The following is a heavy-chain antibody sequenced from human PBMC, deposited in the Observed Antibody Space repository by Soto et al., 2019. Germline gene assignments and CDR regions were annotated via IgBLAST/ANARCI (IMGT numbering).Heavy chain of an antibody. CDR1: GFTVSSNY. CDR2: IYSGGST. D-gene: IGHD6-19*01. V-gene: IGHV3-66*01. J-gene: IGHJ6*02. CDR3: ARERWNSGWYYYLYGMDV. Sequence: EVQLVESGGGLVQPGGSLRLSCAASGFTVSSNYMSWVRQAPGKGLEWVSVIYSGGSTYYADSVKGRFTISRDNSKNTLYLQMNSLRAEDTAVYYCARERWNSGWYYYLYGMDVWGRGATVTVSS.